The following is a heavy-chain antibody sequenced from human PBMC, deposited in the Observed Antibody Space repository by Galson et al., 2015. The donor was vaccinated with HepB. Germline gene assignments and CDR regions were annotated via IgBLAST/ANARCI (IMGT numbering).Heavy chain of an antibody. D-gene: IGHD3-10*01. J-gene: IGHJ6*02. CDR3: ARGVLLWSGESPYYGMDV. CDR1: GYTFTSYA. CDR2: INAGNGNT. Sequence: SVKVSCKASGYTFTSYAMHWVRQAPGQRLEWMGWINAGNGNTKYSQKFQGRVTITRDTSASTAYMELSSLRSEDTAVYYCARGVLLWSGESPYYGMDVWGQGTTVTVSS. V-gene: IGHV1-3*01.